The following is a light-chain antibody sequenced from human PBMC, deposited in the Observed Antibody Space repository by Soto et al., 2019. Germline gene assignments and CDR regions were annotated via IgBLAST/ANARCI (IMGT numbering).Light chain of an antibody. CDR1: QTINSW. J-gene: IGKJ1*01. CDR2: KAS. CDR3: QQYKSYTSWT. Sequence: DIQMTQSPSTLSASVGDRVTITCRASQTINSWLAWYQQKPGKAPKLLIYKASYLQSWVPSTFSGSGSGTEFPPTISRLQPDDFATYYCQQYKSYTSWTFGQGTKVDIK. V-gene: IGKV1-5*03.